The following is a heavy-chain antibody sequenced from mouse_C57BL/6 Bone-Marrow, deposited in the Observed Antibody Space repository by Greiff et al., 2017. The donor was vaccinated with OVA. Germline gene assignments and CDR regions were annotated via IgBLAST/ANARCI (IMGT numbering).Heavy chain of an antibody. V-gene: IGHV1-54*01. J-gene: IGHJ3*01. Sequence: VQLQQSGAELVRPGTSVKVSCKASGYAFTNYLIEWVKQRPGQGLEWIGVINPGSGGTNYNEKFKGKATLTADKSSSPAYMQLSSLTSEDSAVYFCARGGGLRYFWFAYWGQGTLVTVSA. CDR1: GYAFTNYL. CDR3: ARGGGLRYFWFAY. CDR2: INPGSGGT. D-gene: IGHD1-1*01.